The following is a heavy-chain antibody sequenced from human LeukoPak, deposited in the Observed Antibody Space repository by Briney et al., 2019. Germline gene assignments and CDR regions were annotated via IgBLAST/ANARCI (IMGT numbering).Heavy chain of an antibody. D-gene: IGHD2-8*02. CDR2: IYYSGST. V-gene: IGHV4-39*07. CDR1: GGSISSSSYY. CDR3: ARAVGLVDAFDI. J-gene: IGHJ3*02. Sequence: SETLSLTCTVSGGSISSSSYYWGWIRQPPGKGLEWIGSIYYSGSTYYNPSLKSRVTISVDTSKNQFSLKLSSVTAADTAVYYCARAVGLVDAFDIWGQGTMVTVSS.